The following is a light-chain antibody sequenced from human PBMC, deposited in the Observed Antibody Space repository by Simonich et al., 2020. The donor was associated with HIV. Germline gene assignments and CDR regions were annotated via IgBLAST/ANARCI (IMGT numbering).Light chain of an antibody. V-gene: IGKV3-11*01. J-gene: IGKJ1*01. CDR2: DAS. CDR3: QQRSNWWT. Sequence: EIVMTQSPATLSVSPGETANLSCRASQSVSSYLAWYQQKPGQAPRLLIYDASNRATGIPARVSGSGSGTDFTLTISSLEPEDFAVYYCQQRSNWWTFGQGTKVEIK. CDR1: QSVSSY.